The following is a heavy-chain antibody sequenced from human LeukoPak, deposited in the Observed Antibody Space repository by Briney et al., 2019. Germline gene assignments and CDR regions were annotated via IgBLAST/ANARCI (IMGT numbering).Heavy chain of an antibody. CDR3: ARVNAGIGVVIIGDWFDP. V-gene: IGHV4-34*01. D-gene: IGHD3-3*01. J-gene: IGHJ5*02. CDR2: MNHSGST. CDR1: GGSFSGYY. Sequence: SETLSLTCAVFGGSFSGYYWSWIRQPPGKGLEWIGEMNHSGSTNYNPSLKSRVTISVDTSKNQFSLEVTSVTAADTAVYYCARVNAGIGVVIIGDWFDPWGQGTLITVSS.